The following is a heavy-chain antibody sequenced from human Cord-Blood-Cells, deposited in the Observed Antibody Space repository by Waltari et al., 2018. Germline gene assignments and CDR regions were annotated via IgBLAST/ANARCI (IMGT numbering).Heavy chain of an antibody. V-gene: IGHV4-34*01. D-gene: IGHD3-3*01. J-gene: IGHJ3*02. CDR2: INHSGIT. Sequence: HGQLQQWGAGLLKPSETLSLTCAVYGGSFSGYYWSWIRQPPGKGLEWIGEINHSGITNYNPSLKSRVTISVDTSKNQFSLKLSSVTAADTAVYYCAREGVRITIFGVAPDAFDIWGQGTMVTVSS. CDR1: GGSFSGYY. CDR3: AREGVRITIFGVAPDAFDI.